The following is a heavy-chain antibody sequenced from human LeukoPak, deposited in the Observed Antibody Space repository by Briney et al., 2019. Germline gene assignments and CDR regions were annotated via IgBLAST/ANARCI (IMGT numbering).Heavy chain of an antibody. J-gene: IGHJ4*02. Sequence: ASVKVSCKASGYTFTSYGISWVRQAPGQGLEWMGWISAYNGNTNYAQKLQGRVTMTTDTSTSTAYMELRSLRSDDTAVYYCARVVAYYYDSSGYYYFDYWGQGTLVTVSS. V-gene: IGHV1-18*01. D-gene: IGHD3-22*01. CDR2: ISAYNGNT. CDR1: GYTFTSYG. CDR3: ARVVAYYYDSSGYYYFDY.